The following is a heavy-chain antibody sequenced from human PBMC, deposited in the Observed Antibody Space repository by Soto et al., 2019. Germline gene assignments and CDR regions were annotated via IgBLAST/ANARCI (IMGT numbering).Heavy chain of an antibody. CDR2: IYQGGVT. V-gene: IGHV4-30-2*01. J-gene: IGHJ5*02. CDR1: GDSYSISTYS. CDR3: AGMPYTSGLRFDP. Sequence: SETLSLTCNMSGDSYSISTYSWSWIRQPPGKALQWIGFIYQGGVTSYNPSLASRVSISLDRSNNQCSLKLKSVTAADTAVYFCAGMPYTSGLRFDPWGPGTLVTVSS. D-gene: IGHD6-19*01.